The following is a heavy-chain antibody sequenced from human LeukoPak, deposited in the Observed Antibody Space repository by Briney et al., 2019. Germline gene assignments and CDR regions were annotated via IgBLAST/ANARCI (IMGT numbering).Heavy chain of an antibody. Sequence: QPGGSLRLSCAASGITFSRYGMHWVRQAPGKGLEWVAFIRYDESTKYYADSVKGRFTISRDNSKNTLYLQMNSLRAEDTAVYYCASCRAYGDSIDYWGQGTLVTVSS. CDR1: GITFSRYG. CDR2: IRYDESTK. J-gene: IGHJ4*02. D-gene: IGHD4-17*01. CDR3: ASCRAYGDSIDY. V-gene: IGHV3-30*02.